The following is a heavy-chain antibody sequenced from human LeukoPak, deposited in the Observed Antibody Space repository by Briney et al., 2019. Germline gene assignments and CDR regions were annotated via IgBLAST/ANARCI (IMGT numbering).Heavy chain of an antibody. J-gene: IGHJ5*02. Sequence: SETLSLTCTVSGGSISSYYWSWIRQPPGKGLEWIGYIYYSGSTNYNPSLKSRVTISVDTSKNQFSLKLSSVTAADTAVYYCARETVAAAGTSFDPWGQGTLVTVSS. CDR3: ARETVAAAGTSFDP. V-gene: IGHV4-59*12. CDR1: GGSISSYY. D-gene: IGHD6-13*01. CDR2: IYYSGST.